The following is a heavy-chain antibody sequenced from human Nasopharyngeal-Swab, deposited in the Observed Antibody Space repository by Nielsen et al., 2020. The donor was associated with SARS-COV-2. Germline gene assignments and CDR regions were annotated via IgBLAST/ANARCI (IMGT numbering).Heavy chain of an antibody. Sequence: ASVKVSCKASGYTFTSYYMHWVRQAPGQGLEWMGIINPSGGSTSYAQKFQGRVTMTRDTSTSTVYMELSSLGSDDTAVYYCARALDYQVQGVILGFSQTNYGMDVWGQGTTVTVSS. CDR3: ARALDYQVQGVILGFSQTNYGMDV. D-gene: IGHD3-10*01. V-gene: IGHV1-46*01. CDR1: GYTFTSYY. CDR2: INPSGGST. J-gene: IGHJ6*02.